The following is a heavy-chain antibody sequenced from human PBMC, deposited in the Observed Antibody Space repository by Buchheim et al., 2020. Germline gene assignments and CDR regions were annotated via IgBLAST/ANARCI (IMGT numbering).Heavy chain of an antibody. D-gene: IGHD3-3*01. Sequence: EVQLVESGGGLVQPGGSLKLSCAASGFTFSGSAMLWVRQASGTGLEWVGRIRSKANSYATAYSASVKGRFTIPRDDSKNSAYLQMNSLKTEDTAVYYCTRHVDDFWSGYLVYYYYMDVWGKGTT. CDR1: GFTFSGSA. V-gene: IGHV3-73*02. CDR2: IRSKANSYAT. CDR3: TRHVDDFWSGYLVYYYYMDV. J-gene: IGHJ6*03.